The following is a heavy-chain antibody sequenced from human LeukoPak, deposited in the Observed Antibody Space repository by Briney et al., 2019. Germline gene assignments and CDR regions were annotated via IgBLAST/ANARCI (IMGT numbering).Heavy chain of an antibody. CDR2: ISYDGSNK. Sequence: PGGSLRLSCAASGFTFSSYAMHWVRQAPGKGLEWVAVISYDGSNKYYADSVKGRFTISRDNSKNTLYLQMNSLRAEDTAVYYCASPCSSTSCYTLYWGQGTLVTVSS. CDR1: GFTFSSYA. D-gene: IGHD2-2*02. V-gene: IGHV3-30-3*01. CDR3: ASPCSSTSCYTLY. J-gene: IGHJ4*02.